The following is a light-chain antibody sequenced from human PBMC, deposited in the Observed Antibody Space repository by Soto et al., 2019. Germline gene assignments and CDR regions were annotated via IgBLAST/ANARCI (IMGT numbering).Light chain of an antibody. V-gene: IGKV2-30*01. Sequence: DVVMTPSPLSLPVTLGQPASISCRSSQSLVYNDGNTYSNWFQQMPGQSPRPLIYKVSKRDSGAPDRFSGSGGGTDFPLKISRVEAEVVGYYYCMQGTTSPTFGGGTKVEIK. J-gene: IGKJ4*01. CDR2: KVS. CDR3: MQGTTSPT. CDR1: QSLVYNDGNTY.